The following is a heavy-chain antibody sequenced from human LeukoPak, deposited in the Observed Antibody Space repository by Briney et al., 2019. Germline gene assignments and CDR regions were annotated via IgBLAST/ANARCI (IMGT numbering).Heavy chain of an antibody. CDR2: IIPVFGTT. J-gene: IGHJ4*02. CDR1: GDTFTSYG. CDR3: AREGEGVAAAGTLLVYFDY. V-gene: IGHV1-69*05. D-gene: IGHD6-13*01. Sequence: ASVKVSCKASGDTFTSYGISWVRHAPGQGLEWLARIIPVFGTTNYARKFRGRVTVSTADSTSTAFLKLTSLTPEDTAVDYCAREGEGVAAAGTLLVYFDYWGQGTLVTVSS.